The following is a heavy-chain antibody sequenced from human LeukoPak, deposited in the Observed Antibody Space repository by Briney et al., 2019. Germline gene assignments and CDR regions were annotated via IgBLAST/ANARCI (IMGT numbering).Heavy chain of an antibody. V-gene: IGHV3-23*01. J-gene: IGHJ6*02. Sequence: PGRCLTLSSAASVLTLRSYAIYWVRQAAGKVREWVSGISGRGGDTYFAGSVKGRFTISRDNSKTTLYLQMDSLRAEDTALYYCVIGPPPALLWLGEAKRGDMDVWGQGTTVPVSS. CDR2: ISGRGGDT. D-gene: IGHD3-10*01. CDR3: VIGPPPALLWLGEAKRGDMDV. CDR1: VLTLRSYA.